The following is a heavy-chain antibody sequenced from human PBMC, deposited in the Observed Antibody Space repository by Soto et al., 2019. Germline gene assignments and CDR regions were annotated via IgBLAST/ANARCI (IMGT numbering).Heavy chain of an antibody. V-gene: IGHV3-30-3*01. J-gene: IGHJ4*02. CDR2: ISYGGGNK. CDR3: ARGGAQHLTPCDY. D-gene: IGHD6-13*01. Sequence: QVQLVESGGGVVQPGRSLRLSCAASGLTFSNYAMHWVRQAPGKGLEWVAVISYGGGNKYYADSVKGRFTISRDNSKNTLYLQMNSLRAEDTAVYYCARGGAQHLTPCDYWGQVTLVTVSS. CDR1: GLTFSNYA.